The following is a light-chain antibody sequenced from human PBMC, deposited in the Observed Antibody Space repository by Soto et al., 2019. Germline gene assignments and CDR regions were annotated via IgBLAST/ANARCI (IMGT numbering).Light chain of an antibody. V-gene: IGLV1-40*01. CDR1: SSNIGADYD. CDR3: QSYDSPLSALYV. Sequence: QSVLTQPPSVSGAPGQRVTISCTGSSSNIGADYDVHWYQQRPGTAPKLLIFGNINRPSGVPDRFSGSKSGTSASLAITGLRAEDGGDYYCQSYDSPLSALYVFGTGTKVPVL. CDR2: GNI. J-gene: IGLJ1*01.